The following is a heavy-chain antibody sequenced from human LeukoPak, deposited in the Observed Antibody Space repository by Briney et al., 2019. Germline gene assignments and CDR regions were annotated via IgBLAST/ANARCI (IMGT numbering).Heavy chain of an antibody. Sequence: PGGSLRLSCAASGFTFDDYAMHWVRQAPGKGLEWVSSISSSSSYIYYADSVKGRFTISRDNAKNSLYLQMNSLRAEDTAVYYCARDGSSWYEIYFDYWGQGTLVTVSS. D-gene: IGHD6-13*01. J-gene: IGHJ4*02. CDR1: GFTFDDYA. V-gene: IGHV3-21*01. CDR3: ARDGSSWYEIYFDY. CDR2: ISSSSSYI.